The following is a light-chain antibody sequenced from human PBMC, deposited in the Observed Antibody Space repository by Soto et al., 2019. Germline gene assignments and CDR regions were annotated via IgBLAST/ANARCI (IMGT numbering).Light chain of an antibody. CDR3: QQYGNSPRT. J-gene: IGKJ1*01. CDR1: QSVSSSY. CDR2: GAS. V-gene: IGKV3-20*01. Sequence: EIVLTQSPGTLSLSPGERATLSCRASQSVSSSYLAWYQQKPGQAPRLLIYGASSRATGIPDRFSGSGSGTDFTRTISRLEPEDFAVYYWQQYGNSPRTFGQGTKVEIK.